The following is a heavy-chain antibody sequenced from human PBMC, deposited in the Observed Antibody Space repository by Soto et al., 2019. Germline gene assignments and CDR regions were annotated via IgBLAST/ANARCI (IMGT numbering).Heavy chain of an antibody. J-gene: IGHJ6*03. Sequence: GGSLRLSCAASGFTFSSYSMSWVRQAPGKGLEWVSSISSSSYIYYADSVKGRFTISRDNAKNSLYLQMNSLRAEDTAVYYCARVPQGYDFWSGYLPYYYYMDVWGKGTTVTVSS. V-gene: IGHV3-21*01. D-gene: IGHD3-3*01. CDR3: ARVPQGYDFWSGYLPYYYYMDV. CDR2: ISSSSYI. CDR1: GFTFSSYS.